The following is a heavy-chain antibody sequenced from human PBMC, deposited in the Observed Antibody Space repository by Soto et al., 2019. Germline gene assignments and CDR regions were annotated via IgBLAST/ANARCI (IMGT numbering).Heavy chain of an antibody. J-gene: IGHJ4*02. Sequence: LRLSCAASGFSLTTSGVGVGWVRQSPGKAPEWLALIYWDDDKRYSESLKSRLTITKDTSKNQVVLTVANLDPTDTATYYCAHRVLRTVFGLVTTTAIYFDFWGQGTPVTVSS. V-gene: IGHV2-5*02. CDR2: IYWDDDK. CDR3: AHRVLRTVFGLVTTTAIYFDF. CDR1: GFSLTTSGVG. D-gene: IGHD3-3*01.